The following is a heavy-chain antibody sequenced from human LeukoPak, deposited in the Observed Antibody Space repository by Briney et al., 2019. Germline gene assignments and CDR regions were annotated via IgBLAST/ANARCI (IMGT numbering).Heavy chain of an antibody. V-gene: IGHV4-39*07. D-gene: IGHD3-22*01. Sequence: SETLSLTCTVSGGSISSSSYYWGWIRQPPGKGLEWIGSIYYSGSTYYNPSLKSRVTISVDTSKNQFSLKLSSVTAADTAVYYCARDDSSGYYYFLDYWGQGTLVTVSS. CDR1: GGSISSSSYY. CDR3: ARDDSSGYYYFLDY. J-gene: IGHJ4*02. CDR2: IYYSGST.